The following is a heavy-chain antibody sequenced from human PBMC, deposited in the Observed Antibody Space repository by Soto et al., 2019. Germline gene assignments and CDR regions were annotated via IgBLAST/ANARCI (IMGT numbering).Heavy chain of an antibody. CDR1: GFAFNNYG. CDR2: ISKSDYT. J-gene: IGHJ4*02. CDR3: AREDSIIIPAVSDF. D-gene: IGHD2-2*01. Sequence: GSLRLSCTVSGFAFNNYGINWVRQAPGKGLEWVSSISKSDYTYYSDSVTGRFTISRDNAKNSVSLQMNTLRVEDTAVYYCAREDSIIIPAVSDFWGQGTLVTVSS. V-gene: IGHV3-21*01.